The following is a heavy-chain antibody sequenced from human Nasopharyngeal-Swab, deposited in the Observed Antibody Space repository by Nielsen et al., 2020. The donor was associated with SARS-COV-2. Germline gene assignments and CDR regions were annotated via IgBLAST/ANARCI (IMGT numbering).Heavy chain of an antibody. J-gene: IGHJ4*02. CDR2: ISYDGSNK. D-gene: IGHD3-22*01. Sequence: GGSLRLSCAASGSTFSRYTMHWVRQAPGKGLEWVAVISYDGSNKYYADSVKGRFTISRDISKTTLYLQMNSLRAEDTAVFYCASTPLDSSGYYYAFHYWGRGTLVTVSS. V-gene: IGHV3-30-3*01. CDR1: GSTFSRYT. CDR3: ASTPLDSSGYYYAFHY.